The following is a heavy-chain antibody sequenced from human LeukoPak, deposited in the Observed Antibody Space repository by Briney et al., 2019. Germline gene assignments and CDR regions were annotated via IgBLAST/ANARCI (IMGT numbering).Heavy chain of an antibody. Sequence: GGPLRLSCAATGFTFSSYSMNWVRQAPGKGLEWVSSISSSSSYIYYADSVKGRFTISRDNAKNSLYLQMNSLRAEDTAVYYCARGSYYYDSSGYYPLKYWGQGTLVTVSS. V-gene: IGHV3-21*01. J-gene: IGHJ4*02. CDR3: ARGSYYYDSSGYYPLKY. D-gene: IGHD3-22*01. CDR1: GFTFSSYS. CDR2: ISSSSSYI.